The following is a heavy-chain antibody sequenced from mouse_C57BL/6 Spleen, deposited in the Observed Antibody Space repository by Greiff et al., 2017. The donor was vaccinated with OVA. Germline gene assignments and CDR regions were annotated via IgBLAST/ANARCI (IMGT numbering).Heavy chain of an antibody. D-gene: IGHD1-1*01. CDR2: IYPGSGST. J-gene: IGHJ2*01. CDR1: GYTFTSYW. Sequence: QVQLQQPGAELVKPGASVKMSCKASGYTFTSYWITWVKQRPGQGLEWIGDIYPGSGSTNYNEKFKSKATLTVDTSSSTAYMQLSSLTSEDSSVYYCAREGGYYYGSYYFDYWGQGTTLTVSS. CDR3: AREGGYYYGSYYFDY. V-gene: IGHV1-55*01.